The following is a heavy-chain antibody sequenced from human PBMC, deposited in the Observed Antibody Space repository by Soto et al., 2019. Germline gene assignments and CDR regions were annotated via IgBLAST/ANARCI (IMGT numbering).Heavy chain of an antibody. CDR3: ARGTYRDPTMVTIYFDY. CDR1: GGSIRNGDYY. Sequence: QVQLQESGPGLVKPSETLSLTCTASGGSIRNGDYYWSWIRQPPGKGPEWIGYIFYSGNTYYNPSLESRVTISVDTSKNQFSLKLTSLTAADTAMYDCARGTYRDPTMVTIYFDYWGQGTPVTVSS. J-gene: IGHJ4*02. CDR2: IFYSGNT. D-gene: IGHD5-18*01. V-gene: IGHV4-30-4*01.